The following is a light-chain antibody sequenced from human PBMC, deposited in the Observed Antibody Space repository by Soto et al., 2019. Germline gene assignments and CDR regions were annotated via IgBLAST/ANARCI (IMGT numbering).Light chain of an antibody. J-gene: IGLJ1*01. CDR2: DVS. Sequence: QSALTQPRSVSGSPGQSVTISCTGTSSDVGGYNYVSWYQQHPGKAPKLVIYDVSKRPSGVPDRFSGSKSGNTASLPISGLQAEDEADYYRCSYAGSTYVLGTGTKLTVL. V-gene: IGLV2-11*01. CDR3: CSYAGSTYV. CDR1: SSDVGGYNY.